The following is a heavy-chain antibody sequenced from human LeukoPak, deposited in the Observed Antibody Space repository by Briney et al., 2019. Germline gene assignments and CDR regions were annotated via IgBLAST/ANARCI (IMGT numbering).Heavy chain of an antibody. J-gene: IGHJ4*02. Sequence: PSETLSLTCTVSGGSISSSTYYWGWIRQPPGKGLEWIGSIYFSGSIYYNPSLKTRVTISVDTSKNQFSLRLSSVTAAGTAVYYCARYHGGISAYSSDWSGGFDYWGQGTLVTVSS. V-gene: IGHV4-39*01. CDR3: ARYHGGISAYSSDWSGGFDY. D-gene: IGHD6-19*01. CDR1: GGSISSSTYY. CDR2: IYFSGSI.